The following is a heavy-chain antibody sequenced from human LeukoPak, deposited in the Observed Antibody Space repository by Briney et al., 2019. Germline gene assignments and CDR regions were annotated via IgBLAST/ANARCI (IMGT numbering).Heavy chain of an antibody. D-gene: IGHD2-21*02. V-gene: IGHV4-59*01. CDR1: GGSISSYY. CDR2: IYYSGST. J-gene: IGHJ4*02. Sequence: PSETLSLTCTVSGGSISSYYWSWIRQPPGKGLEWIGYIYYSGSTNYNPSLKSRVTISVDTSKNQFSLKLSSVTAADTAVYYCARDPYCGGDCYSDWGQGTLVTVSS. CDR3: ARDPYCGGDCYSD.